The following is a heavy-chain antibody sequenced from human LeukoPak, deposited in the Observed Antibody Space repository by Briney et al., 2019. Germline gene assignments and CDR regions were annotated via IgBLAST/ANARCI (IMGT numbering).Heavy chain of an antibody. J-gene: IGHJ4*02. Sequence: PGGSLRLSCAASGFTFSTYAMSWVRQAPGKGLEWVSIINGNGGSTYYADSVKGRFTISRDNSKNTLYLQMNSLRAEDTAVYYCAKRACTSPSCHALFDHWGQGTPVTVSS. CDR3: AKRACTSPSCHALFDH. CDR1: GFTFSTYA. V-gene: IGHV3-23*01. D-gene: IGHD2-2*01. CDR2: INGNGGST.